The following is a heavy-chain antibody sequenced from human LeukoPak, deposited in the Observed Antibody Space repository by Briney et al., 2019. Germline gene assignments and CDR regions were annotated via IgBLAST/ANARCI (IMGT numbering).Heavy chain of an antibody. D-gene: IGHD2-2*01. CDR1: GFTFSSYA. CDR3: ASHAQIVVVPAAIGDWFDP. J-gene: IGHJ5*02. CDR2: ISGRGGRT. Sequence: GGSLRLSCAASGFTFSSYAMSWARHAPGKGLEWVSAISGRGGRTYYADSVKGRFTISRDNSKNTLYLQMISLRAEDAAVYYCASHAQIVVVPAAIGDWFDPWGQGTLVTVSS. V-gene: IGHV3-23*01.